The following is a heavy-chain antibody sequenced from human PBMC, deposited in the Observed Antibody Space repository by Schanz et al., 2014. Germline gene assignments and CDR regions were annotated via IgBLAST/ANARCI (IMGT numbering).Heavy chain of an antibody. CDR1: GITFSSHS. V-gene: IGHV3-48*04. CDR2: IPWNGAAI. Sequence: EVQLLESGGGLVQPGGSLRLSCAASGITFSSHSFNWVRQAPGKGLEWVSNIPWNGAAIGYAGSVRGRFTISRDSAKNSLYLQMNSLRPEDTALYYCARGGPAYYFDDWGQGTLVTDSS. J-gene: IGHJ4*02. CDR3: ARGGPAYYFDD.